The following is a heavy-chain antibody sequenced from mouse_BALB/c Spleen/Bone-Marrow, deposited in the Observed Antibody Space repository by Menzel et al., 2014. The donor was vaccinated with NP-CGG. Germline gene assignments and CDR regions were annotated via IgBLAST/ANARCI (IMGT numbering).Heavy chain of an antibody. V-gene: IGHV5-9-2*01. CDR2: ISGDGRYT. Sequence: EVHLVESGGGLVKSGGSLKLSCAASGFSFSNYGMSWLRQTPEKRLGWVATISGDGRYTFYSDSVKGRFTISRDNAKNNLYLQLSGLRSEDTSLYYCARHAYYDQTEVSFVCWGQGTLVTVSA. CDR3: ARHAYYDQTEVSFVC. J-gene: IGHJ3*01. D-gene: IGHD2-4*01. CDR1: GFSFSNYG.